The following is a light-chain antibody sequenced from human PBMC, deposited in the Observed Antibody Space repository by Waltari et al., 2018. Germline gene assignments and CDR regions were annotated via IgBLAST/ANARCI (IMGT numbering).Light chain of an antibody. CDR2: DDD. J-gene: IGLJ1*01. CDR3: QIWDSRTNQFI. CDR1: KIDYKS. Sequence: YVLTQPPSVSVAPGRTATIACGGDKIDYKSLYWYQQRPGQAPVLVIYDDDDRPSGVPGRCSASNSGNVAALTISGVEVADEADYYCQIWDSRTNQFIFGPGTRLTVV. V-gene: IGLV3-21*04.